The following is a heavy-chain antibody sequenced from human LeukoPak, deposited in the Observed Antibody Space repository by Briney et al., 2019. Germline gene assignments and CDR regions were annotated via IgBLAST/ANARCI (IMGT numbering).Heavy chain of an antibody. CDR3: ARHSYGDYWTGPDAFDI. Sequence: PSETLSLTCTVSGGSISSYYWSWIRQPPGKGLEWIGYIYHSGSTNYNPSLKSRVTISVDTSKNHFSLKLTPVTAADTAVYYCARHSYGDYWTGPDAFDIWGQGTMVTVSS. J-gene: IGHJ3*02. CDR1: GGSISSYY. CDR2: IYHSGST. D-gene: IGHD4-17*01. V-gene: IGHV4-59*08.